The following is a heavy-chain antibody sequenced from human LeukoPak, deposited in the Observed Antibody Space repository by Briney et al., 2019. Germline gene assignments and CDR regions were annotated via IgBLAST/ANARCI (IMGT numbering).Heavy chain of an antibody. Sequence: PSETLSLTCAVSGDSISSNNWWTWVRQPPGKGLEWIGEIYHSGTTNYNPSLKSRVTISIDKSRNQFSLKLSSVTAADTAVYFCARGSGWLTDSWGQGTLVTVSS. V-gene: IGHV4-4*02. J-gene: IGHJ5*01. CDR1: GDSISSNNW. CDR3: ARGSGWLTDS. CDR2: IYHSGTT. D-gene: IGHD6-19*01.